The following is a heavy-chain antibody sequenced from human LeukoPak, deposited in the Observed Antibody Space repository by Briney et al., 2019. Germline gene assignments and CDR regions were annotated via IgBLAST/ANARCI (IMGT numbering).Heavy chain of an antibody. V-gene: IGHV3-66*01. CDR1: GFAVSSNY. Sequence: GGSLRLSCAASGFAVSSNYMSWVRQAPGKGLEWVSVIYSGGSTHYADSVKGRFTISRDNSKNTLYLQMNSLRVDDTAVYYCARIRTAVAGTGLYYFDYWGQGTLVTVSS. CDR3: ARIRTAVAGTGLYYFDY. J-gene: IGHJ4*02. D-gene: IGHD6-19*01. CDR2: IYSGGST.